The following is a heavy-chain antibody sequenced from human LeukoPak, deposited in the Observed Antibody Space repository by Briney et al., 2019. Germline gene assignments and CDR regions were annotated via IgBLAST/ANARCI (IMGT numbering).Heavy chain of an antibody. Sequence: PGGSLRLSCAASGFTFSSYSMNWVRQAPGKGLEWVSYISSSSSTIYYADSEKGRFTISRDNAKNSLFLQMNSLRAEDTAVYYCARGSQGGFTIFKLNWFDPWGQGILVTVSS. CDR2: ISSSSSTI. J-gene: IGHJ5*02. CDR3: ARGSQGGFTIFKLNWFDP. V-gene: IGHV3-48*01. D-gene: IGHD3-9*01. CDR1: GFTFSSYS.